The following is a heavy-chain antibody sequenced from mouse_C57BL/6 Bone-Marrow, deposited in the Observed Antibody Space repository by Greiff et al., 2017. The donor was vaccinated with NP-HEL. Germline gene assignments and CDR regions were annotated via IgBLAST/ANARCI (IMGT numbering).Heavy chain of an antibody. CDR3: TGGGVKGYFDV. CDR2: IRLKSDNYAT. J-gene: IGHJ1*03. CDR1: GFTFSNYW. V-gene: IGHV6-3*01. Sequence: EVKLVESGGGLVQPGGSMKLSCVASGFTFSNYWMNWVRQSPEKGLEWVAQIRLKSDNYATHYAESVKWRFTISRDDSKSSVYLQMNNLRAEDTGIYYCTGGGVKGYFDVWGTGTTVTVSS. D-gene: IGHD1-3*01.